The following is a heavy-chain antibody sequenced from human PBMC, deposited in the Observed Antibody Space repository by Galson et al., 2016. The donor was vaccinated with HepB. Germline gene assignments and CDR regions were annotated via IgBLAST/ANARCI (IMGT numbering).Heavy chain of an antibody. V-gene: IGHV1-3*01. CDR1: GYTFTSYR. D-gene: IGHD1-14*01. Sequence: SVKVSCKASGYTFTSYRMLWVRQAPGQSLEWMGWINVGNGITKYSEKVQGRVTITSDTSASTVHMELSSLISGDTAVYYCARDGEPLYDYGMDVWGQGTTVIVSS. CDR2: INVGNGIT. CDR3: ARDGEPLYDYGMDV. J-gene: IGHJ6*02.